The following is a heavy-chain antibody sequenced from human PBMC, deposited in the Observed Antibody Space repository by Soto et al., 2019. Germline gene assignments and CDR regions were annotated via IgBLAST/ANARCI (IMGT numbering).Heavy chain of an antibody. J-gene: IGHJ6*02. CDR2: IIPIIGTA. CDR1: GYTFTSYA. Sequence: ASVKVSCKASGYTFTSYAMHWVRQAPGQRLEWMGWIIPIIGTAKYAQKFQGRVTITADESTSTAYMELSSLRSEDTAVYYCARDSDFWSGYYDPYYYGMDVWGQGTTVTVSS. D-gene: IGHD3-3*01. V-gene: IGHV1-69*13. CDR3: ARDSDFWSGYYDPYYYGMDV.